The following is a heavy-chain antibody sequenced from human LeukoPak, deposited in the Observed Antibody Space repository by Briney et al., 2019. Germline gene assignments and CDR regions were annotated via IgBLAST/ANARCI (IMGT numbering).Heavy chain of an antibody. Sequence: GGSLRLSCAASGFTFSRHGMHWVRQAPGKGLEWVAAISYDGSDEHYADSVKGRFTISRDNSKNTLYLQMNSLRAEDTAVYYCAKLPSDYGDYVTWGRSDCWGQGTLVTASS. D-gene: IGHD4-17*01. CDR3: AKLPSDYGDYVTWGRSDC. J-gene: IGHJ4*02. V-gene: IGHV3-30*18. CDR2: ISYDGSDE. CDR1: GFTFSRHG.